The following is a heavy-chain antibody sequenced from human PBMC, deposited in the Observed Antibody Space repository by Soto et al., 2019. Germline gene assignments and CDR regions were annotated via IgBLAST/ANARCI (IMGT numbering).Heavy chain of an antibody. CDR1: GFTFSSYG. D-gene: IGHD3-10*02. CDR3: AKEHSGLYSRHYFDS. J-gene: IGHJ4*02. CDR2: ISYDGSDK. Sequence: QVQLVESGGGVVQPGRSLRLSCAASGFTFSSYGMHWVRQAPGKGLEWVAVISYDGSDKEYEETVKGRFSISRDNSMKTLDLQMLSLRPEDTAVYYCAKEHSGLYSRHYFDSWGQGTLVTVSS. V-gene: IGHV3-30*18.